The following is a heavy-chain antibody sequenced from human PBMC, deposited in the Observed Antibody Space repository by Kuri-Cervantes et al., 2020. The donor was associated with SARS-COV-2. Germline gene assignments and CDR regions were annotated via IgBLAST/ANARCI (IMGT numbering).Heavy chain of an antibody. J-gene: IGHJ4*02. V-gene: IGHV4-34*01. CDR3: ARGRINPSVSGTRHEPWRGRNFDY. CDR2: INHSGST. CDR1: GGSFSGYY. D-gene: IGHD6-19*01. Sequence: GSLRLSCAVYGGSFSGYYWSWIRQPPGKRLEWIGEINHSGSTNYNTSLKSRVTISVDKPKNQSSLKLSSVTAADTAVYHGARGRINPSVSGTRHEPWRGRNFDYWGQGTLVTVSS.